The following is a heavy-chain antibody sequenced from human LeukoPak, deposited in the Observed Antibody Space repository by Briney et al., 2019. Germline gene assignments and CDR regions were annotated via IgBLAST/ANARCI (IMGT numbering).Heavy chain of an antibody. Sequence: ASVKVSCKASGYTFTDYYMHWVRQAPGQGLEWMGWFNPNSGGTNYAQKFQGRVTMTRDTSISTAYMELSSLRADDTAVYYCARRYCSGGSCSHFDYWGQGTLVTVSS. CDR2: FNPNSGGT. J-gene: IGHJ4*02. V-gene: IGHV1-2*02. CDR1: GYTFTDYY. D-gene: IGHD2-15*01. CDR3: ARRYCSGGSCSHFDY.